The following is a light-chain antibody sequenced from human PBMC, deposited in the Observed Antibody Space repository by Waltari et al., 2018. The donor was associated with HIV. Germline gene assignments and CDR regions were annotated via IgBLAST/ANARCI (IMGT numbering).Light chain of an antibody. J-gene: IGKJ5*01. V-gene: IGKV3-11*01. Sequence: TLSLSPGERATLSCRASQSVSSYLAWYQQKPGQAPRLLIYDASNRATGIPARFSGSGSGTDFTLTISSLEPEDFAVYYCQQRSNWIFGQGTRLEIK. CDR2: DAS. CDR3: QQRSNWI. CDR1: QSVSSY.